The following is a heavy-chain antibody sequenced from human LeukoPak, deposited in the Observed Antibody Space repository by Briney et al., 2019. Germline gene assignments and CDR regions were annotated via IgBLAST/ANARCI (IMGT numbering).Heavy chain of an antibody. CDR2: ISGSGGST. CDR1: GFTFSSYA. D-gene: IGHD2-15*01. Sequence: PGGSLRLSCAASGFTFSSYAMSWVRRAPGKGLEWVSAISGSGGSTYYADSVKGRFTTSRDNSKNTLYLQMNSLRAEDTAVYYCARDSGTKVYCRGGSCSTYFDYWGQGTLVTVSS. V-gene: IGHV3-23*01. CDR3: ARDSGTKVYCRGGSCSTYFDY. J-gene: IGHJ4*02.